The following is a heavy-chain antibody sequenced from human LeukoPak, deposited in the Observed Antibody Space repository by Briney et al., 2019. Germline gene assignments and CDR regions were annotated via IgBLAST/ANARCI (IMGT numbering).Heavy chain of an antibody. D-gene: IGHD3-10*01. CDR2: ISWNSGSI. V-gene: IGHV3-9*01. Sequence: GGSLRLSCAASGFTFDDYAMHWVRQAPGKGLEWVSGISWNSGSIGYADSVKGRFTISRDNAKNSLYLQMNSLRAEDTALYYCAKSVRGVIMDYFDYWGQGTLVTVSS. CDR1: GFTFDDYA. CDR3: AKSVRGVIMDYFDY. J-gene: IGHJ4*02.